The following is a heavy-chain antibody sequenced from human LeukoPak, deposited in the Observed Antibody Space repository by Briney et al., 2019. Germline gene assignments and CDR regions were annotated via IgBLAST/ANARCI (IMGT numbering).Heavy chain of an antibody. D-gene: IGHD3-22*01. CDR1: GGSITDYH. V-gene: IGHV4-4*07. J-gene: IGHJ4*02. CDR3: ASDYFDRTGYYGFIY. CDR2: LYTSGST. Sequence: SETLSLTCTVSGGSITDYHWIWIRQPARKGLEWIGRLYTSGSTNYNPSLKSRVSMSVDTSKKQFSLRLSSVTAADTAIYYCASDYFDRTGYYGFIYWGQGSLVTISS.